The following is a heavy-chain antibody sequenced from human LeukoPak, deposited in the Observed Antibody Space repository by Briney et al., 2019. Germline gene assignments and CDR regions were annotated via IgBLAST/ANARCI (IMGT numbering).Heavy chain of an antibody. CDR1: GFTFSSYA. CDR2: ISGSGGST. D-gene: IGHD1/OR15-1a*01. CDR3: AKFPTIGYYYYYMDV. Sequence: PGGSLRLSCAASGFTFSSYAMSWVRQAPGKGLEWVSAISGSGGSTYYADSVKGRFTISRDNSKNTLYLQMNSLRAEDTAVYYCAKFPTIGYYYYYMDVWGKGTTVTVSS. V-gene: IGHV3-23*01. J-gene: IGHJ6*03.